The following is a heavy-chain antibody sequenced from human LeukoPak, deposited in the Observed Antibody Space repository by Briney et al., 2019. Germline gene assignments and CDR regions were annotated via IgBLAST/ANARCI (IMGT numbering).Heavy chain of an antibody. CDR1: GGSISSSSYY. CDR2: MYYSGGT. Sequence: SESLSLTCTVSGGSISSSSYYWGWIRQPPGKGQEWIGSMYYSGGTYYNPSLKSRVTISVDTSKNQFSLKLRSVTAADTAVYYCARHPCSGGSCPLDYYYYYGMDVWGQGATVTVSS. D-gene: IGHD2-15*01. J-gene: IGHJ6*02. CDR3: ARHPCSGGSCPLDYYYYYGMDV. V-gene: IGHV4-39*01.